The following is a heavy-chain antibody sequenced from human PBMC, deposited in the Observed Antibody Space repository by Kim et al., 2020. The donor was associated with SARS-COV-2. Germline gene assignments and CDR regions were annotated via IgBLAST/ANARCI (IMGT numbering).Heavy chain of an antibody. J-gene: IGHJ3*01. CDR1: GFTFSDAA. V-gene: IGHV3-73*01. CDR2: IRSKANSNET. D-gene: IGHD1-26*01. CDR3: SRGPPHTGNYWDAFDL. Sequence: GGSLRLSCAASGFTFSDAAMHWVRQASGKGLEWVGRIRSKANSNETAYAVSLTGRFSISRDDSKNTAFLQMNSLKTEDTAVYYCSRGPPHTGNYWDAFDLWGQGTMVTVSS.